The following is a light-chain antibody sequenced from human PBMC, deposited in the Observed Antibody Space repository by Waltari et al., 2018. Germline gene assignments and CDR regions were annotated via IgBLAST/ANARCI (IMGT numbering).Light chain of an antibody. Sequence: QSALTQPASVSGSPGQSITISCTGTSSDVGAYNYVSWYQQNPGKAPKLIIFEVSNRPSGVSNRFSGSKSGNTASLTISGLQAEDEADYYCSSYISSSTLELFGGGTSLTVL. CDR3: SSYISSSTLEL. CDR2: EVS. V-gene: IGLV2-14*01. J-gene: IGLJ2*01. CDR1: SSDVGAYNY.